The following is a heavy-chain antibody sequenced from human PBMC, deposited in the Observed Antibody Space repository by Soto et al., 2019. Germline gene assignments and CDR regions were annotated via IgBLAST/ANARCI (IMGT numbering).Heavy chain of an antibody. CDR1: GFTFSSYS. V-gene: IGHV3-48*02. CDR3: ARARRSTLLYSSSSKLGRYYYYYGMDV. J-gene: IGHJ6*02. Sequence: LRLSCAASGFTFSSYSMNWVRQAPGKGLEWVSYISSSSSTIYYADSVKGRFTISRDNAKNSLYLQMNSLRDEDTAVYYCARARRSTLLYSSSSKLGRYYYYYGMDVWGQGTTVTVSS. CDR2: ISSSSSTI. D-gene: IGHD6-6*01.